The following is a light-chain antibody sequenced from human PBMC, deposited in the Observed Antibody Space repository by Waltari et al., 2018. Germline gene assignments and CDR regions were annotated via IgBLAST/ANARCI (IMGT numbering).Light chain of an antibody. Sequence: TQPPSVSVAPGQTARITCGGNDIASKSVHWNQQKPGQAPVVVVYDDTDRPSGIPGRFSGSKSGNTATLIISRVEAGDEADYYCQVWDSGSHHVLFGGGTKLTVL. V-gene: IGLV3-21*02. CDR2: DDT. CDR1: DIASKS. J-gene: IGLJ2*01. CDR3: QVWDSGSHHVL.